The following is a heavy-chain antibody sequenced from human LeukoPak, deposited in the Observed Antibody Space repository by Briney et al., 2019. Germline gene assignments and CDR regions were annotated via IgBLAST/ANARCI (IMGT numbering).Heavy chain of an antibody. CDR1: GGSFSGYY. CDR3: ARARAHLKYYYDSSGDYYFDY. V-gene: IGHV4-34*01. Sequence: SETLSLTCAVYGGSFSGYYWSWIRQPPGKGLEWIGEINHSGSTNYNPSLKSRVTISVDTSKNQFSLKLSSVTAADTAVYYCARARAHLKYYYDSSGDYYFDYWGQGTRDPVSS. D-gene: IGHD3-22*01. CDR2: INHSGST. J-gene: IGHJ4*02.